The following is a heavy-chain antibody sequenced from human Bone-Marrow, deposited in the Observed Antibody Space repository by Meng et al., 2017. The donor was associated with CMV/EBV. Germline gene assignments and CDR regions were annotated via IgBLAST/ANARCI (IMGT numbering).Heavy chain of an antibody. V-gene: IGHV3-30*02. CDR2: IWYDGSNK. CDR1: GFTFSSYG. D-gene: IGHD2-21*01. J-gene: IGHJ3*02. Sequence: GGSLRLSCAASGFTFSSYGMHWVRQAPGKGLEWVAVIWYDGSNKYYADSVKGRFTISRDNSKNTLYLQMNSLRAGDTAVYYCAKHIVVVIATHDAFAIWGQGQRVT. CDR3: AKHIVVVIATHDAFAI.